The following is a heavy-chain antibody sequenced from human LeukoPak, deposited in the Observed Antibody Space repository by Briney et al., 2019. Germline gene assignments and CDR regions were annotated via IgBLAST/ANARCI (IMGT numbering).Heavy chain of an antibody. CDR3: AKVSGPYYPYYYFDY. J-gene: IGHJ4*02. CDR2: IYSGGTT. Sequence: HPSETLSLTCTVSLDSTTSNFWSWVRQAPGKGLEWVSIIYSGGTTYYADSVKGRFTISRDNSKNTLYLQMNSLRSDDTAVYYCAKVSGPYYPYYYFDYWGQGTLVTVSS. V-gene: IGHV3-66*01. D-gene: IGHD3-10*01. CDR1: LDSTTSNF.